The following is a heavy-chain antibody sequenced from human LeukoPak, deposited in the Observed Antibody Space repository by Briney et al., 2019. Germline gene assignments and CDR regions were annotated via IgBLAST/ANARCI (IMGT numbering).Heavy chain of an antibody. CDR2: ISYDGSNK. D-gene: IGHD3-10*01. V-gene: IGHV3-30*18. CDR3: AKDRRLLWFGELLHWFDP. Sequence: GGSLRHSCAASGFTFSSYGMHWVRQAPGKGLEWVAVISYDGSNKYYADSVKGRFTISRDNSKNTLYLQMNSLRAEDTAVYYCAKDRRLLWFGELLHWFDPWGQGTLVTVSS. CDR1: GFTFSSYG. J-gene: IGHJ5*02.